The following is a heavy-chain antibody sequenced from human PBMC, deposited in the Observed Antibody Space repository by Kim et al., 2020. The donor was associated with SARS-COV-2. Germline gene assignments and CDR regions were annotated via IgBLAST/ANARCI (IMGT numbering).Heavy chain of an antibody. CDR3: VQSSKGRVGDCSSVTCPSFDA. Sequence: GGSLRLSCAASGFTFDDYAMHWVRQSPGRGLEWVSGISWNSGTIASADPVKGRFSILRDNARNSLYLQMTSLRPEDTAYYYCVQSSKGRVGDCSSVTCPSFDAWGLGTRVIVS. D-gene: IGHD2-2*01. J-gene: IGHJ4*02. V-gene: IGHV3-9*01. CDR2: ISWNSGTI. CDR1: GFTFDDYA.